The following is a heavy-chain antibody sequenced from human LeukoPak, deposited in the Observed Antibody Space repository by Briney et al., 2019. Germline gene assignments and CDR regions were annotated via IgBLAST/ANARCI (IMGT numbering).Heavy chain of an antibody. J-gene: IGHJ4*02. CDR1: GYSISSGYY. D-gene: IGHD5-18*01. V-gene: IGHV4-38-2*02. CDR3: ARGYSYGYPSYYFDY. Sequence: SETLSLTCTVSGYSISSGYYWGWIRQPPGKGLEWIGSIYHSGSTYYNPSLKSRVTISVDTSKNQFSLKLSSVTAADTAVYYCARGYSYGYPSYYFDYWGQGTLVTVSS. CDR2: IYHSGST.